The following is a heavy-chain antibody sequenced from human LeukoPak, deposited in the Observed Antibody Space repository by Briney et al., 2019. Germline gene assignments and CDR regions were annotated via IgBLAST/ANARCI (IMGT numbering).Heavy chain of an antibody. CDR2: IGAYNGNT. Sequence: GASVKVSCKASGYTFNNYGISWVRQAPGQGLEWMGWIGAYNGNTNSAQKFQGRLTMTTDISTSTGYMELRSLRSDDTAVYYCARVCSSASCYNNYWGWGTLVTVST. J-gene: IGHJ4*02. CDR1: GYTFNNYG. V-gene: IGHV1-18*01. D-gene: IGHD2-2*02. CDR3: ARVCSSASCYNNY.